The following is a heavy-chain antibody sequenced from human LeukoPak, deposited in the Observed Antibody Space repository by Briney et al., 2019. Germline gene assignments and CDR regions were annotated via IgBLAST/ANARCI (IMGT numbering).Heavy chain of an antibody. D-gene: IGHD3-22*01. CDR2: IDWDDDN. Sequence: SGPALVKPTQTLTLTCTFSGFSLRTSGMCVSWIRQPPGKALEWLARIDWDDDNYYSTSLKTRLTISKDTSKNQVVLTMTNMDPVDTATYYCARTTYYYDSSGRPYFFDYWGEGTLVTVSS. J-gene: IGHJ4*02. CDR1: GFSLRTSGMC. V-gene: IGHV2-70*11. CDR3: ARTTYYYDSSGRPYFFDY.